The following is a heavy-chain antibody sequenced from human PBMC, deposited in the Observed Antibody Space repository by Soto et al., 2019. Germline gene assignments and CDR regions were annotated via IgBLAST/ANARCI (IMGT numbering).Heavy chain of an antibody. Sequence: GSLRLSCSASGFTFSSCAMHWVRQAPGKGLEFVSAISVNGDSTYYADSVKGRFTISRDNSKNTLYLQMSSLRTEDTAVYYCVKIAVPGTWVWFDPWGQGTMVTVSS. CDR3: VKIAVPGTWVWFDP. CDR2: ISVNGDST. V-gene: IGHV3-64D*06. J-gene: IGHJ5*02. CDR1: GFTFSSCA. D-gene: IGHD6-19*01.